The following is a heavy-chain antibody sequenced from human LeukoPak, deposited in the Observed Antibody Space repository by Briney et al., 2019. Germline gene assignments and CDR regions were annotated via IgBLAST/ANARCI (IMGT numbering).Heavy chain of an antibody. Sequence: SETLSLTCTVSGGSISSSSYYWGWIRQPPGKGLEWIGSIYYSGGTYYNPSLKSRVTISVDTSKNQFSLKLSSVTAADTAVYYCARQTCSSTSCYMGLDFDYWGQGTLVTVSS. CDR2: IYYSGGT. D-gene: IGHD2-2*02. J-gene: IGHJ4*02. CDR1: GGSISSSSYY. CDR3: ARQTCSSTSCYMGLDFDY. V-gene: IGHV4-39*01.